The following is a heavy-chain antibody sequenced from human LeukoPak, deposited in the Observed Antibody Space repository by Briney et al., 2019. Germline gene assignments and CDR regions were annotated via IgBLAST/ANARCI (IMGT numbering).Heavy chain of an antibody. J-gene: IGHJ6*02. CDR2: VSHSGST. D-gene: IGHD3-10*01. CDR1: GGSISSNNW. CDR3: ASRPMWFGDISTYYGMDV. V-gene: IGHV4-4*02. Sequence: KPSETLSLTCAVSGGSISSNNWWSWVRQPPGKGLEWIGEVSHSGSTNYNPSLKSRVIISVDKSNNQFSVNLNSVTAADTAVYFCASRPMWFGDISTYYGMDVWGPGTTVTVTS.